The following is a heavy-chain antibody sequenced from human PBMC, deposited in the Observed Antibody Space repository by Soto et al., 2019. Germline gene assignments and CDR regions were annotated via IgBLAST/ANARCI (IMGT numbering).Heavy chain of an antibody. CDR2: IYYSGRT. CDR3: ARHEGGAAADRPLDY. D-gene: IGHD6-13*01. CDR1: GGSVRSSSYY. J-gene: IGHJ4*02. V-gene: IGHV4-39*01. Sequence: QLRLQESGPGLVKSSETLSLTCTISGGSVRSSSYYWGWIRQPPGKGLEWIASIYYSGRTHNNPAPKSRVTMSIDTYTNQFSLKMNSVTAADTAVYYLARHEGGAAADRPLDYWGQGTLGTVSS.